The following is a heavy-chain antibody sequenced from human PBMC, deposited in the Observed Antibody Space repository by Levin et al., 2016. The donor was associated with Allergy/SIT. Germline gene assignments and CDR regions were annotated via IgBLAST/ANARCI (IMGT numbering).Heavy chain of an antibody. CDR3: ARVHVSYPGTYYFDY. V-gene: IGHV3-21*04. CDR2: ISSSSSYI. D-gene: IGHD1-26*01. CDR1: GFTFSSYS. J-gene: IGHJ4*02. Sequence: GESLKISCAASGFTFSSYSMNWVRQAPGKGLEWVSSISSSSSYIYYADSVKGRFTISRDNAKNSLYLQMNSLRAEDTALYHCARVHVSYPGTYYFDYWGQGTLVTVSS.